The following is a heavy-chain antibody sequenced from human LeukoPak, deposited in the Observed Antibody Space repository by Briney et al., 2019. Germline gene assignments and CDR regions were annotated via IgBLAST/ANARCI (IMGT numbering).Heavy chain of an antibody. CDR1: GFTFSRHG. V-gene: IGHV3-30*18. CDR3: AKFIVADDY. CDR2: ISNDGSRK. Sequence: PGGSLRLSCAHSGFTFSRHGMHWVRQAPGKGLEWVAIISNDGSRKYYAHSVEGRFTISRDNSKNTLYLQMDSLRAEDTAVYYCAKFIVADDYWGQGTLVTVSS. D-gene: IGHD5-12*01. J-gene: IGHJ4*02.